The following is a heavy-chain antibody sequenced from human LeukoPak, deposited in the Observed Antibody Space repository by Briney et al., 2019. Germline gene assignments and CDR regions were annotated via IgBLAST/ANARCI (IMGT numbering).Heavy chain of an antibody. Sequence: PGGSLRLSCAASGFTFDDYGMSWVRQAPGKGLEWVSGINWNGGSTDYADSVKGRFTISRDNAKNSLYLQMNSLRVEDTAVYYCARCTTGRTFGSLREIKRSREIDYWVQGTLVTVSS. D-gene: IGHD1-1*01. V-gene: IGHV3-20*04. CDR3: ARCTTGRTFGSLREIKRSREIDY. CDR2: INWNGGST. CDR1: GFTFDDYG. J-gene: IGHJ4*02.